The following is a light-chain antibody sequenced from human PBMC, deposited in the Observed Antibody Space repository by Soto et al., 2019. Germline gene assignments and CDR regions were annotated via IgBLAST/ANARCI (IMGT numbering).Light chain of an antibody. V-gene: IGKV1-9*01. CDR3: QQLINYPLT. J-gene: IGKJ5*01. Sequence: DIRLTQSPSFLSASVGDRVTITCRASQGISSFLAWYQQKPGKAPKLLIYAASYLESGVPSRFSGSGSGTDFTLTISSLQAEDFAIYYCQQLINYPLTFGRGTRVEIK. CDR1: QGISSF. CDR2: AAS.